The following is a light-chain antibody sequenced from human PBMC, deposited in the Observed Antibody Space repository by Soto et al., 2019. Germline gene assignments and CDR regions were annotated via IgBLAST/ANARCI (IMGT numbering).Light chain of an antibody. CDR3: SSYADSDNLI. CDR2: EVN. Sequence: QSVLPQPPSASGSPGQSVTISCTGTSNDVGDYDYVSWYQQHPGKAPKLMLYEVNKRPSGVPDRFSGSKSGYTASLTVSGLQAEDEADYYCSSYADSDNLIFGGGTKVTVL. V-gene: IGLV2-8*01. J-gene: IGLJ2*01. CDR1: SNDVGDYDY.